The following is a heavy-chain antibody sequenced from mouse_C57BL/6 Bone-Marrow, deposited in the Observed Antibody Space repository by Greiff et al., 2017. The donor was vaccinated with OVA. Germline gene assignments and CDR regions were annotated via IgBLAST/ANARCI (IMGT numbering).Heavy chain of an antibody. CDR1: GFNIKDDY. V-gene: IGHV14-4*01. D-gene: IGHD2-5*01. J-gene: IGHJ3*01. CDR2: IDPENGDT. CDR3: TPFYSNFAWFAY. Sequence: SGAELVRPGASVKLSCTASGFNIKDDYMHWVKQRPEQGLEWIGWIDPENGDTEYASKFQGKATITADTSSNTAYLQLSSLTSEDTAVYYCTPFYSNFAWFAYWGQGTLVTVSA.